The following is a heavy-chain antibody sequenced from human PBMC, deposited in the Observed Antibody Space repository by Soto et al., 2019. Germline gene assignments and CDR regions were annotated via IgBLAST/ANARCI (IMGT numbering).Heavy chain of an antibody. CDR1: VLTFNTAW. CDR3: TTDIWTQPRRDS. D-gene: IGHD5-18*01. J-gene: IGHJ4*02. CDR2: IKSKTDGGTT. Sequence: EVQLVESGGGLVKPGGSFRPSCAALVLTFNTAWLNWFGQLQGRGLGWVGRIKSKTDGGTTDYAAPVKGRFTISRDDSKNTLNLQMNSLKSEDTAVYYCTTDIWTQPRRDSWGQGTLVIVSS. V-gene: IGHV3-15*07.